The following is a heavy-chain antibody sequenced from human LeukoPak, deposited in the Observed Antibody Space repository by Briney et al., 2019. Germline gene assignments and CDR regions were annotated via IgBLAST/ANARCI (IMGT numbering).Heavy chain of an antibody. CDR2: IYYSGST. D-gene: IGHD3-9*01. CDR3: ASSYYDILTPDY. CDR1: GGSISSYY. V-gene: IGHV4-59*12. J-gene: IGHJ4*02. Sequence: AETLSPTCTVSGGSISSYYWSWIRQPPGKGLEWIGYIYYSGSTNYNPSLKSRVTISVDTSKNQFSLKLSSVTAADTAVYYCASSYYDILTPDYWGQGTLVTVSS.